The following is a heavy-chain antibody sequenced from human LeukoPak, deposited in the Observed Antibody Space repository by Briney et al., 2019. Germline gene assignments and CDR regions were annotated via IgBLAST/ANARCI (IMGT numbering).Heavy chain of an antibody. D-gene: IGHD3-22*01. CDR2: IYYSGST. CDR1: GGSISSYY. J-gene: IGHJ4*02. Sequence: SETLSLTCTVSGGSISSYYWSWIRQPPGKGLEWIGYIYYSGSTNYNPSLKSRVTISVDTSKNQFSLKLSSVTAADTAVYYCASPEGYYYDSSGSLDYWGQGALVTVSS. V-gene: IGHV4-59*01. CDR3: ASPEGYYYDSSGSLDY.